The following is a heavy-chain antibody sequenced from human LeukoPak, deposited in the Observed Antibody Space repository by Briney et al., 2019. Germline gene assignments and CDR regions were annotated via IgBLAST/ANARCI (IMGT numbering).Heavy chain of an antibody. CDR1: GFTFSTYS. J-gene: IGHJ6*02. Sequence: GGSLRLSCAASGFTFSTYSMNWVRQAPGKGLEWVSSISGSSDYIFYADSVKGRFTMSRDNAKNSPYLQMNSLRAEDTAVYYCARVFFGYYGVDVWGQGTTVTVSS. CDR3: ARVFFGYYGVDV. D-gene: IGHD3-3*01. V-gene: IGHV3-21*01. CDR2: ISGSSDYI.